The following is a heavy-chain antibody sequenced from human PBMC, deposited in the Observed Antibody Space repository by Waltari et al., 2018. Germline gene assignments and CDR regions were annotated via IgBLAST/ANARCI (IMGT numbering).Heavy chain of an antibody. Sequence: QVQLQESGPGLVKPSETLSLTCTVSGDSINTSYWSWIRQPPGKGLDYIGYVSSSGGTNSNPSLKSRVTISLDTSKNQFSLKLSSVTAADTAVYYCARLPIPSYYYGMDVWGQGTTVTVSS. CDR3: ARLPIPSYYYGMDV. J-gene: IGHJ6*02. CDR1: GDSINTSY. D-gene: IGHD2-21*01. CDR2: VSSSGGT. V-gene: IGHV4-4*09.